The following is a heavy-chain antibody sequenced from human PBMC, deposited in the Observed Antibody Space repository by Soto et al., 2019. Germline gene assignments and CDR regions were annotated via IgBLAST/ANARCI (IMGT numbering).Heavy chain of an antibody. V-gene: IGHV3-11*01. Sequence: QVPLVESGGGLVKPGGSLRLSCAASGFTFSDYYMSRIRLAPGKGLEWVSYIGGRANSIYYADSVKGRFTISRDNGKNSLFLQMNSLRVEDTAVYYCARLGSGWSVDYWGQGTLVTVSS. CDR1: GFTFSDYY. J-gene: IGHJ4*02. CDR3: ARLGSGWSVDY. D-gene: IGHD6-19*01. CDR2: IGGRANSI.